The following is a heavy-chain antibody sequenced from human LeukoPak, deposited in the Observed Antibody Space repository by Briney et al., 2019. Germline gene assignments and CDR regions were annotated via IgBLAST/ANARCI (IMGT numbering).Heavy chain of an antibody. CDR1: FGSISSYY. CDR2: IYYSESS. Sequence: SETLSLPCTVSFGSISSYYWSWIRQPPGKGLEWIGNIYYSESSNYNPSLKTRVTISADTSKNQFSLKLSSVTAADTAVYFCARTNYGGNSIYYYYMDVWGKGTTVTVSS. CDR3: ARTNYGGNSIYYYYMDV. J-gene: IGHJ6*03. D-gene: IGHD4-23*01. V-gene: IGHV4-59*01.